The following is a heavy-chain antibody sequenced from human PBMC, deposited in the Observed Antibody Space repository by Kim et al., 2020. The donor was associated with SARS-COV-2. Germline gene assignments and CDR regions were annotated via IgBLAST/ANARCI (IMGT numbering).Heavy chain of an antibody. J-gene: IGHJ4*02. Sequence: DSVKGRFTISRDNSKNTLYLQMNSLRAEDTAIYYCAKASAYYFDSSGPMDWGQGTLVTVSS. CDR3: AKASAYYFDSSGPMD. V-gene: IGHV3-23*01. D-gene: IGHD3-22*01.